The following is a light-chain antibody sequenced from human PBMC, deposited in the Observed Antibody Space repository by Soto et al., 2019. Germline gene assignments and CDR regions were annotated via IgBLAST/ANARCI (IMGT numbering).Light chain of an antibody. CDR3: NSQTTSGIRV. J-gene: IGLJ1*01. CDR1: STDVGDSNH. V-gene: IGLV2-14*01. Sequence: QSALTQPASVSGSPGQSITISCTGTSTDVGDSNHVSWYQHHPGKAPKLIIYEVSYRPSGVSNRFSGSKSAYTASLTISGLQAEDEADYYCNSQTTSGIRVFGTGTKRTVL. CDR2: EVS.